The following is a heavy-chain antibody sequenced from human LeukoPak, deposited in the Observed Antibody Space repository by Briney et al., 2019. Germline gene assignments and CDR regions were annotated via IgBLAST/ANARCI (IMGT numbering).Heavy chain of an antibody. D-gene: IGHD3-22*01. CDR1: GGSFSGYY. V-gene: IGHV4-34*01. CDR2: INHGGST. CDR3: ARTYYYDSSGYYFFDY. J-gene: IGHJ4*02. Sequence: PSETLSLTCAVYGGSFSGYYWSWIRQPPGEGLEWIGEINHGGSTNYNPSLKSRVTISVDTSKNQFSLKLSSVTAADTAVYYCARTYYYDSSGYYFFDYWGQGTLVTVSS.